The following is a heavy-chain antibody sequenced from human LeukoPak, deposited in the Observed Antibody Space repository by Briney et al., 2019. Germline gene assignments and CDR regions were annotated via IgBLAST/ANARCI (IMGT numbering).Heavy chain of an antibody. CDR3: ARDGPPNWNRGGAFDV. CDR1: GFTFSSYS. CDR2: ISSSSSTI. Sequence: PGGSLRLSCAASGFTFSSYSMNWVRQAPGKGLEWVSYISSSSSTIYYADSVKGRFTISRDNAKNSLYLQMNSLRAEDTAVYYCARDGPPNWNRGGAFDVWGQGTMVTVSS. D-gene: IGHD1-1*01. J-gene: IGHJ3*01. V-gene: IGHV3-48*01.